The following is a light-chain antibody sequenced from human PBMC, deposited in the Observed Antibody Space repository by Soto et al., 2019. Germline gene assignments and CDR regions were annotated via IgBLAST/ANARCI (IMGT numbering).Light chain of an antibody. Sequence: DIQMTQSPSTLSASVGDRVTMTCRASQSISSWLAWYQQKPGKAPKLLIYKASSLESGVPSRFSGSGSGTEFTLTISSLQPDDFATYYCQQYNSYRKTFGQGTKVDIK. CDR2: KAS. J-gene: IGKJ1*01. V-gene: IGKV1-5*03. CDR3: QQYNSYRKT. CDR1: QSISSW.